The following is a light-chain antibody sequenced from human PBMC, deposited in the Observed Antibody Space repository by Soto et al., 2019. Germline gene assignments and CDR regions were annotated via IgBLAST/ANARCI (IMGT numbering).Light chain of an antibody. V-gene: IGLV2-23*02. J-gene: IGLJ2*01. CDR1: STDVGSYNL. CDR3: CSYAGGTTIVV. CDR2: EVS. Sequence: QSALTQPASVSGSPGQSITISCTGTSTDVGSYNLVSCYQQHPGKAPKLMIFEVSKRPSGVSNRFSGFKSGNTASLTSSGRQAEDEADYYCCSYAGGTTIVVFGGGTKLT.